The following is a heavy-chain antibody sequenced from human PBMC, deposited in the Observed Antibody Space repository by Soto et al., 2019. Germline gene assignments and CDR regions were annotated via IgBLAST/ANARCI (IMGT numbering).Heavy chain of an antibody. J-gene: IGHJ5*02. D-gene: IGHD3-3*01. CDR3: ARSRITIFRVATGNWFDP. Sequence: SETLSLTCSVSGDSISSGDYYWSWIRQPPGKGLEWIGYIYFRGSTYYNPSLKSRLTISVDTSKNQFSLKLSSMTAADTAAYYCARSRITIFRVATGNWFDPWGQGTLGTVSS. CDR2: IYFRGST. V-gene: IGHV4-30-4*01. CDR1: GDSISSGDYY.